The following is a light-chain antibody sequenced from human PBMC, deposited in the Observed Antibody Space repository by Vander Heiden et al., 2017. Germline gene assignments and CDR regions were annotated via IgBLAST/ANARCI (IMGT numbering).Light chain of an antibody. CDR2: WAS. CDR3: QQYYVSVFT. Sequence: DIVMTQSPDSLAVSLGERATINCKSSQNVLYSANNKNYLAWYQHKPGQRPKLLISWASTRESGVPDRFSGSGSGTDFTLSISSLQAEDVAVYYCQQYYVSVFTFGPGTKVDIK. CDR1: QNVLYSANNKNY. J-gene: IGKJ3*01. V-gene: IGKV4-1*01.